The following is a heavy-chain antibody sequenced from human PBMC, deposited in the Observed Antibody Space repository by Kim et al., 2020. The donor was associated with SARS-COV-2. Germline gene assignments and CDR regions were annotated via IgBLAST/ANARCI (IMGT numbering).Heavy chain of an antibody. CDR1: GFTFSSYA. D-gene: IGHD6-13*01. Sequence: GGSLRLSCSASGFTFSSYAMHWVRQAPGKGLEYVSAISSNGGSTYYADSVKGRFTISRDNSKNTLYLQMSSLRAEDTAVYYCVKDRKAAAGKHYYGMDVWGQGTTVTVSS. CDR2: ISSNGGST. J-gene: IGHJ6*02. CDR3: VKDRKAAAGKHYYGMDV. V-gene: IGHV3-64D*09.